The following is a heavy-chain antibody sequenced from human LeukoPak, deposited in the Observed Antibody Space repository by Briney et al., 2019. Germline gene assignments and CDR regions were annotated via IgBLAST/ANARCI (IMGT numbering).Heavy chain of an antibody. D-gene: IGHD6-13*01. CDR1: GYTFTSYD. J-gene: IGHJ4*02. Sequence: SVKVSCKASGYTFTSYDINWVRQTTGQGLEWMGGIIPIFGTANYAQKFQGRVTITADESTSTAYMELSSLRSEDTAVYYCARGGSSSSWFDQFDYWGQGTLVTVSS. CDR2: IIPIFGTA. V-gene: IGHV1-69*13. CDR3: ARGGSSSSWFDQFDY.